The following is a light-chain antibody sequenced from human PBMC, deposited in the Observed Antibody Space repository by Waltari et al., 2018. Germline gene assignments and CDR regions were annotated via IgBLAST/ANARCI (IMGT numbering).Light chain of an antibody. CDR2: EVS. J-gene: IGLJ3*02. Sequence: QSALTQPASVSGSPGQSITIPCTGTSSDVGTYNLVSWYQHDPAKAPNLMIYEVSQRPSGISNRFSGSKSGNTASLTISGLQAEDEADYYCCSYVGSSTWVFGGGTKLTVL. CDR1: SSDVGTYNL. V-gene: IGLV2-23*02. CDR3: CSYVGSSTWV.